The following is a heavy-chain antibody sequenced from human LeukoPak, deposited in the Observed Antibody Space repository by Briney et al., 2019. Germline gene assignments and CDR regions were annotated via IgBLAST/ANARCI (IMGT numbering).Heavy chain of an antibody. CDR1: GYTFTSYA. V-gene: IGHV1-69*13. Sequence: ASVKVSCKASGYTFTSYAITWVRQAPGQGLEWMGGIIPIFGTANYAQKFQGRVTITADESTSTAYMELGSLRSEDTAVYYCARDQSPTQLRFFYGMDVWGQGTTVTVSS. J-gene: IGHJ6*02. CDR3: ARDQSPTQLRFFYGMDV. CDR2: IIPIFGTA. D-gene: IGHD3-3*01.